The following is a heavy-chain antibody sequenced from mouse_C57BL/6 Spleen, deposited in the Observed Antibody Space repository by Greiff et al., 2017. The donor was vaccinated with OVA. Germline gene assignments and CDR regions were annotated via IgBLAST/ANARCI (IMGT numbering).Heavy chain of an antibody. V-gene: IGHV1-19*01. Sequence: EVQLQQSGPVLVKPGASVKMSCKASGYTFTDYYMNWVKQSHGKSLEWIGVINPYNGGTSYNQKFKGKATLTVDKSSSTAYMELNSLTSEDSAVYYCAKGTTALPGNYFDYWGQGTTLTVSS. D-gene: IGHD1-2*01. CDR1: GYTFTDYY. CDR2: INPYNGGT. J-gene: IGHJ2*01. CDR3: AKGTTALPGNYFDY.